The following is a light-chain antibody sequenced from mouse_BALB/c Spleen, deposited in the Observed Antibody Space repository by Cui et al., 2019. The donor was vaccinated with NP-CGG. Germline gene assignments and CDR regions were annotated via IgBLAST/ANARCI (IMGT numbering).Light chain of an antibody. V-gene: IGLV1*01. CDR1: TGAVTTRNY. J-gene: IGLJ1*01. Sequence: QAVVTHESALTTSPGETVTRTCRSSTGAVTTRNYANWVQEKPDHLFTGLIGGTNNRAPGVPARFSGSLIGDKAALTITGAQTEDEAIYFCALWYSNHWVFGGGTKLTVL. CDR2: GTN. CDR3: ALWYSNHWV.